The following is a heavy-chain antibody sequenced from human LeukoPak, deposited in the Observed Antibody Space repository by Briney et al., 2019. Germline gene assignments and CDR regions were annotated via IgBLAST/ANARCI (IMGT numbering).Heavy chain of an antibody. D-gene: IGHD2-2*01. J-gene: IGHJ5*02. CDR1: GGSFSGYY. Sequence: PSETLSLTCAVYGGSFSGYYWSWIRQPPGKGLEGIGEINHSGSTNYNPSLKSRVTISVDTSKTQFSLKLSSVTAADTAVYYCARGTGCSSTSCHQGWFDPWGQGTLVTVSS. CDR2: INHSGST. CDR3: ARGTGCSSTSCHQGWFDP. V-gene: IGHV4-34*01.